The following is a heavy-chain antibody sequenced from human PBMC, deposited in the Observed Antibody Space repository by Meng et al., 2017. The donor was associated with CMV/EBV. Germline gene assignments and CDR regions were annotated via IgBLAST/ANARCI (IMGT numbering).Heavy chain of an antibody. CDR3: ARAREMATYYYYYGMDV. D-gene: IGHD5-24*01. CDR1: GGTVSSYT. CDR2: IIPILGIA. V-gene: IGHV1-69*02. J-gene: IGHJ6*02. Sequence: KISCKASGGTVSSYTISWVRQAPGQGLEWMGRIIPILGIANYAQKFQGRVTITADKSTSTAYMELSSLRSEDTAVYYCARAREMATYYYYYGMDVWGRGTTVTVSS.